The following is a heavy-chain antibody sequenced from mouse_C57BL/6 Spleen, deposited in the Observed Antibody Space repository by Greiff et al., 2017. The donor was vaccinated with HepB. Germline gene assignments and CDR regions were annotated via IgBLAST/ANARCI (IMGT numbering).Heavy chain of an antibody. V-gene: IGHV1-82*01. Sequence: VKLQQSGPELVKPGASVKISCKASGYAFSSSWMNWVKQRPGKGLEWIGRIYPGDGDTNYNGKFKGKATLTADKSSSTAYMQLSSLTSEDSAVYFCARREIYGNYFDYWGQGTTLTVSS. D-gene: IGHD2-1*01. CDR1: GYAFSSSW. CDR2: IYPGDGDT. J-gene: IGHJ2*01. CDR3: ARREIYGNYFDY.